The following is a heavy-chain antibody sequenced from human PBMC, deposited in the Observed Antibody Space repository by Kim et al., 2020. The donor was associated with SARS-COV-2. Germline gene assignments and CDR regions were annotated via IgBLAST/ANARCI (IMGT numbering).Heavy chain of an antibody. CDR1: GGSISSSNW. CDR3: ARVAGQYSSSPYYYYGMDV. Sequence: SETLSLTCAVSGGSISSSNWWSWVRQPPGKGLEWIGEIYHSGSTNYNPSLKSRVTISVDKSKNQFSLKLSSVTAADTAVYYCARVAGQYSSSPYYYYGMDVWGQGTTVTVSS. J-gene: IGHJ6*02. V-gene: IGHV4-4*02. D-gene: IGHD6-6*01. CDR2: IYHSGST.